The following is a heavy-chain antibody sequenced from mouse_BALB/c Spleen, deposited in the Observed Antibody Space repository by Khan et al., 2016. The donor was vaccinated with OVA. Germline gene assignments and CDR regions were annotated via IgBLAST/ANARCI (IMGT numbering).Heavy chain of an antibody. V-gene: IGHV5-6-3*01. CDR2: IDSNGGST. Sequence: EVQLVESGGGLVQPGGSLKLSCAASRFSISSYGMSSVRQTPDKRLELVATIDSNGGSTDYSDSVKRRFTITGDNAKHALFLQMRSQKSEATVMYYCARSAIWGQGTTLTVSS. D-gene: IGHD2-12*01. CDR1: RFSISSYG. CDR3: ARSAI. J-gene: IGHJ2*01.